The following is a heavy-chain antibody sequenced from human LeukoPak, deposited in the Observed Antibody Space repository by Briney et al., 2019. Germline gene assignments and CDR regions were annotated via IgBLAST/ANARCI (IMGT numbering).Heavy chain of an antibody. J-gene: IGHJ6*02. D-gene: IGHD3-22*01. CDR3: ATDMGEAGSGSYRFGLDV. CDR1: GFTFSSHW. CDR2: IRSDGRDT. Sequence: GGSLRLSCAASGFTFSSHWMYWVRQAPGKGLLWVSRIRSDGRDTTYADSVKGRFTISRDNTKNTLDLQMNSLRAEDTAVYYCATDMGEAGSGSYRFGLDVWGQGTTVTVSS. V-gene: IGHV3-74*01.